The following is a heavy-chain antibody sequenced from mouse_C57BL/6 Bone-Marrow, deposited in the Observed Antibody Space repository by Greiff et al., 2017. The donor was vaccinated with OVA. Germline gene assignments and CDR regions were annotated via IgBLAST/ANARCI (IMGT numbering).Heavy chain of an antibody. J-gene: IGHJ4*01. CDR2: ISYSGST. V-gene: IGHV3-1*01. D-gene: IGHD2-1*01. Sequence: EVKVEESGPGMVKPSQSLSLTCTVTGYSITSGYDWHWIRHFPGNKLEWMGYISYSGSTNYNPSLKSRISITHDTSKNHFFLKLNSVTTEDTATEYCARTSYYGNSVYAMDYWGKGTSVTVSS. CDR3: ARTSYYGNSVYAMDY. CDR1: GYSITSGYD.